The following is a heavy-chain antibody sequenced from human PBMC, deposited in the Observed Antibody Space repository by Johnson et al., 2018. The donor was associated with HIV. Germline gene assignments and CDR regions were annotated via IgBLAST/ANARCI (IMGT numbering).Heavy chain of an antibody. CDR2: ISYDGSNK. CDR1: GFTFSSYA. D-gene: IGHD3-3*01. J-gene: IGHJ3*02. CDR3: ARGSGDDAFDI. V-gene: IGHV3-30-3*01. Sequence: QVQLVESGGGLVQPGGSLRLSCEASGFTFSSYAMHWVRQAPGKGLEWVAVISYDGSNKYYADSVKGRFTISRDNSKNTLYLQMNSLRAEDSALYHCARGSGDDAFDIWGQGTMVTVSS.